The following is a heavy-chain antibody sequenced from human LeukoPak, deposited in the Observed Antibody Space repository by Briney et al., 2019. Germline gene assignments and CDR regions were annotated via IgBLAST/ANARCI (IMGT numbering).Heavy chain of an antibody. CDR3: ASYSSSWYYFDY. CDR2: INWNGGST. D-gene: IGHD6-13*01. CDR1: GFTFDDYG. Sequence: GGSLRLSCAASGFTFDDYGMSRVRQAPGKGLEWVSGINWNGGSTGYADSVKGRFTISRDNAKNSLYLQMNSLRAGDTALYYCASYSSSWYYFDYWGQGTLVTVSS. V-gene: IGHV3-20*04. J-gene: IGHJ4*02.